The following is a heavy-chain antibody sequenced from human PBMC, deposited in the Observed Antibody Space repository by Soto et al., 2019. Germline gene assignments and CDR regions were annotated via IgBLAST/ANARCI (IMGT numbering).Heavy chain of an antibody. CDR2: INHSGST. CDR1: GGSFSGYY. V-gene: IGHV4-34*01. CDR3: AGIVVVVAALDAFDI. D-gene: IGHD2-15*01. J-gene: IGHJ3*02. Sequence: SETLSLTCAVYGGSFSGYYWSWIRQPPGKGLEWIGEINHSGSTNYDPSLKSRVTMSVDTSKNQFSLKLSSVTAADTAVYYCAGIVVVVAALDAFDIWGQGTMVTVS.